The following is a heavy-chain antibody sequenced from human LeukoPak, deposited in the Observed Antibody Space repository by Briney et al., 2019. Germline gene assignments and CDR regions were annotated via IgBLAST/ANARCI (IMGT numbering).Heavy chain of an antibody. V-gene: IGHV1-3*01. CDR1: GYTFTGYY. CDR2: INAGNGNT. CDR3: ARGPRAAADDY. Sequence: ASVKVSCKTSGYTFTGYYMHWVRQAPGQRPEWMGWINAGNGNTKYSQKFQGRVTITRDTSASTAYMELSSLTSEDTAVYYCARGPRAAADDYWGQGTLVTVSS. D-gene: IGHD6-13*01. J-gene: IGHJ4*02.